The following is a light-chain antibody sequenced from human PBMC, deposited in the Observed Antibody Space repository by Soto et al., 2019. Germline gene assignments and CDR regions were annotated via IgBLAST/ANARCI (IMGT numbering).Light chain of an antibody. CDR1: QSVSSNY. J-gene: IGKJ5*01. V-gene: IGKV3-20*01. CDR3: QQYGSSPIT. CDR2: GAS. Sequence: EIVLTQSPGTLSFSPGERATLSCRASQSVSSNYLAWYLQKPGQAPRLLINGASTRATGIPDRFSGTGSGTDFTLTISRLEPEDFAVYYCQQYGSSPITFGQGRRLEIK.